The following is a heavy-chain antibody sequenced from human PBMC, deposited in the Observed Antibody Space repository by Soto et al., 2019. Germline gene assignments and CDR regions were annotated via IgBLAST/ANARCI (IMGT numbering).Heavy chain of an antibody. V-gene: IGHV1-2*02. Sequence: ASVKVSGKASGGTFISYAMSCVRQDPGQGLEWLGWINPHSGATNYAQKFLGRVTMSADTSASTAYMDLARLKSDDTAVYYCVRANALGFSNWFDPWGRGTLVTGSS. J-gene: IGHJ5*02. CDR1: GGTFISYA. CDR2: INPHSGAT. D-gene: IGHD3-10*01. CDR3: VRANALGFSNWFDP.